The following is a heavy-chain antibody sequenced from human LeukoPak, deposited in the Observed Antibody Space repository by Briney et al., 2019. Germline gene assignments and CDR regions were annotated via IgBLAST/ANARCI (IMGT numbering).Heavy chain of an antibody. J-gene: IGHJ3*02. CDR1: GFTFSSYW. D-gene: IGHD3-22*01. Sequence: GGSLRLSCAASGFTFSSYWLSWVRQAPGKGLEWLANIKEDGSEKYYVDSVKGRFTISRDNAKNSLYLQMNSLRAEETAVYYCARGRMDYDRRGWRPFDIWGQGTMVTVSS. CDR2: IKEDGSEK. CDR3: ARGRMDYDRRGWRPFDI. V-gene: IGHV3-7*04.